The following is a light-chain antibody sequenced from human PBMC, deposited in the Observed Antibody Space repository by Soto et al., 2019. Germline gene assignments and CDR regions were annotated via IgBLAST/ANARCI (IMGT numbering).Light chain of an antibody. V-gene: IGLV2-14*01. J-gene: IGLJ1*01. CDR1: SSDVGGYNY. CDR2: EVS. CDR3: SSYTSSSTPYV. Sequence: QSALTQPASVSGSPGQSITISCTGTSSDVGGYNYVSWYQQHPGKAPKFMIYEVSNRPSGVSNRFSGSKSGNTASLTISGLQAEDEADYYCSSYTSSSTPYVFGTGTKLTVL.